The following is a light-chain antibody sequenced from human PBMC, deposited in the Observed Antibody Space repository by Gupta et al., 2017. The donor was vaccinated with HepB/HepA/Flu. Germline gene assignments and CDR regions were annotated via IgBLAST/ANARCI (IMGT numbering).Light chain of an antibody. Sequence: AIQMTQSPSSLSASVGDRVTITCRASQGIKNDLGWYQQKPGQAPKLLIYLASTLHSGVPSRFSDSGSGTHFTLTISSLQPEDFATYYCLQDYVYPLTFGGGTRVEIK. CDR3: LQDYVYPLT. CDR1: QGIKND. CDR2: LAS. J-gene: IGKJ4*01. V-gene: IGKV1-6*01.